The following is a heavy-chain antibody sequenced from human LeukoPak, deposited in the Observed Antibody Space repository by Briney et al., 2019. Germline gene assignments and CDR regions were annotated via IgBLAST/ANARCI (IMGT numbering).Heavy chain of an antibody. CDR3: ARGEVVVAATDY. Sequence: GGSLRLSCAASGFTFSSYAMSWVRQAPGKGLEWVSAISGSGGSTYYADSVKGRFTISRDTSKNMLYLQMNGLRAEDTAVYYCARGEVVVAATDYWGQGTLVTVSS. V-gene: IGHV3-23*01. J-gene: IGHJ4*02. D-gene: IGHD2-15*01. CDR1: GFTFSSYA. CDR2: ISGSGGST.